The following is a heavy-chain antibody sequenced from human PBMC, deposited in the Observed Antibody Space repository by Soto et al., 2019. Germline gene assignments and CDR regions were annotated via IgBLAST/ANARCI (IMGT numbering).Heavy chain of an antibody. CDR3: ARKGVNSGYSYGYYYYHGMDV. Sequence: SVKVSCKASGGTFSSYAISWVRQAPGQGLEWMGGIIPIFGTANYAQKFQGRVTITADESTSTAYMELGSLRSEDTAVYYCARKGVNSGYSYGYYYYHGMDVWGQGTTVTVSS. D-gene: IGHD5-18*01. CDR1: GGTFSSYA. J-gene: IGHJ6*02. V-gene: IGHV1-69*13. CDR2: IIPIFGTA.